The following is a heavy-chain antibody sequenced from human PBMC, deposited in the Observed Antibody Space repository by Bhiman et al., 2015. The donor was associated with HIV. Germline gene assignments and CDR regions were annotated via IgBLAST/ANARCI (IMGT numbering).Heavy chain of an antibody. CDR2: ITWNGGLT. V-gene: IGHV3-20*04. CDR1: GFRFGDYG. J-gene: IGHJ4*02. Sequence: EVQLVESGGHVLWPGGSLRLSCAASGFRFGDYGMSWVRQAPGKGLEWVSGITWNGGLTGYADSVKGRFTISRDNAKNSLYLQMNSLRAEDTAVYYCAREFTGYSSSNFDYWGQGTLVTVSS. D-gene: IGHD6-13*01. CDR3: AREFTGYSSSNFDY.